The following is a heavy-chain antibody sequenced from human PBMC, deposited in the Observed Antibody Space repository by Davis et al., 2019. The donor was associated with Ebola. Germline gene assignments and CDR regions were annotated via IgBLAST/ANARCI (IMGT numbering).Heavy chain of an antibody. V-gene: IGHV3-23*01. J-gene: IGHJ4*02. CDR3: ATRGSSLEFDY. Sequence: PGGSLRLSCAASGFTFSDDYMSWVRQTPGKGLEWVSAITGSGSLTGYADSVKGRFTISRDNSKNTLNMQMNSLRVEDTAVYYCATRGSSLEFDYWGQGTLVSVS. CDR2: ITGSGSLT. CDR1: GFTFSDDY. D-gene: IGHD6-13*01.